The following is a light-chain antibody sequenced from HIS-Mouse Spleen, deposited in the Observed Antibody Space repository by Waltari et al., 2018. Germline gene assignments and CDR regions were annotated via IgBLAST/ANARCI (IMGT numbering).Light chain of an antibody. CDR2: WAS. CDR1: QSVLYSSNNKNY. Sequence: DIVMTQSPDSLAGSLGERSTINCKSSQSVLYSSNNKNYLAWSQQKPGQPPKLLIYWASTRESGVPDRFSGSGSGTDFTLTISSLQAEDVAVYYCQQYYSTPHTFGQGTKLEIK. CDR3: QQYYSTPHT. V-gene: IGKV4-1*01. J-gene: IGKJ2*01.